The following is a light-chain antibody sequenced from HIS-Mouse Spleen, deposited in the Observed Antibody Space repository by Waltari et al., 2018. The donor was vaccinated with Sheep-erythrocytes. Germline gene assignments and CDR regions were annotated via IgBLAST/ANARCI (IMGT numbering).Light chain of an antibody. CDR3: CSYAGSYNHV. CDR2: DVS. Sequence: QSALTQPRSVSGSLGQSVTISCTGTSSDVGGCNYVSWYQQHPGKAPKRMIYDVSKRPSGGPDRFSGSKSGNTASLTISGLQAEDEADYYCCSYAGSYNHVFATGTKVTVL. CDR1: SSDVGGCNY. V-gene: IGLV2-11*01. J-gene: IGLJ1*01.